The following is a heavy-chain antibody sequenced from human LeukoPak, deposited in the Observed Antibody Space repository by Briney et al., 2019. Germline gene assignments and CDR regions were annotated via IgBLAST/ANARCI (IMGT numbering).Heavy chain of an antibody. CDR1: GGSISSNNW. CDR2: IYHSEST. CDR3: ARQGDTGMVLLDY. Sequence: SETLSLTCAVSGGSISSNNWWTWVLQPPGKGLEWIGEIYHSESTNYNPSLKSRATISVDKSKNQFSLKLSSVTAADTAVYYCARQGDTGMVLLDYWGQGTLVTVSS. V-gene: IGHV4-4*02. D-gene: IGHD5-18*01. J-gene: IGHJ4*02.